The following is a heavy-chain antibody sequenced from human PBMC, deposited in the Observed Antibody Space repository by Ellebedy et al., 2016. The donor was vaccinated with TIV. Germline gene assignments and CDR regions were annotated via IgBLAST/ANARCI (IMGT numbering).Heavy chain of an antibody. V-gene: IGHV3-66*01. Sequence: GESLKISCAVSGMTVSSDVMNWVRQAPGKGLEWLSAMRSEGYTHYTDSVKGRFTISRDDSENMLYLQMNSLTVEDTAVYYCARDHDWSYDYWGQGTLVTVSS. CDR2: MRSEGYT. CDR1: GMTVSSDV. CDR3: ARDHDWSYDY. D-gene: IGHD1-26*01. J-gene: IGHJ4*02.